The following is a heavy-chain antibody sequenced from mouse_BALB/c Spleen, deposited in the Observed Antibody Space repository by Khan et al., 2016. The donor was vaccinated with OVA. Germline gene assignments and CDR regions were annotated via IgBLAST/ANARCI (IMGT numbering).Heavy chain of an antibody. CDR1: GFTFSTYG. D-gene: IGHD1-1*01. CDR3: ARLAYYYNSEGFAY. CDR2: ISSGGSYT. Sequence: EVELVESGGDLVKPGGSLKLSCAASGFTFSTYGMSWVRQIPDKRLEWVATISSGGSYTYYPDSVKGRFPISRDNAKNTLYLQMNSLKSEDTAMYYWARLAYYYNSEGFAYWGQGTLVTVSA. V-gene: IGHV5-6*01. J-gene: IGHJ3*01.